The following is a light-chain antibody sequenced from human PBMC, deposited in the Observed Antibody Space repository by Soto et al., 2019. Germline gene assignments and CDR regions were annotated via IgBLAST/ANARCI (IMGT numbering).Light chain of an antibody. CDR3: CSYAGSGTPYV. V-gene: IGLV2-23*02. CDR2: EVN. J-gene: IGLJ1*01. CDR1: SNDVGSYNL. Sequence: QSVLTQPASVSGSPGQSITISCTGTSNDVGSYNLVSWYQQHPGKAPELMIYEVNKRPSGVSNRFSGSKSGNTASLTISGLQAEDEADYYCCSYAGSGTPYVFGTGTKVTVL.